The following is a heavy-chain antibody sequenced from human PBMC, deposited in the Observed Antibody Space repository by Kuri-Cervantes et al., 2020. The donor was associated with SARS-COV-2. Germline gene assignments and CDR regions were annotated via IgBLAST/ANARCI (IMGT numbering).Heavy chain of an antibody. Sequence: GESLKISCAASGFTFSSYAMSWVRQAPGKGLEWVSAISSSGSTIYYADSVKGRFTISRDNAKKSLYLQMNSLRAEDTAVYYCARNGATFGSIDYWGQGTLVTVSS. CDR1: GFTFSSYA. CDR3: ARNGATFGSIDY. J-gene: IGHJ4*02. D-gene: IGHD3-16*01. CDR2: ISSSGSTI. V-gene: IGHV3-21*04.